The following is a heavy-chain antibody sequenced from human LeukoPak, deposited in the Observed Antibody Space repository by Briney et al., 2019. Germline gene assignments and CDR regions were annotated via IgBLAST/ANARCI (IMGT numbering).Heavy chain of an antibody. D-gene: IGHD3-22*01. CDR1: GFIFSNAW. J-gene: IGHJ4*02. CDR2: IKSKTDGGTI. CDR3: TSSFYDSSGCRY. Sequence: GGSLRLSCAACGFIFSNAWMNWVRQAPGKGLEWVGRIKSKTDGGTIDYAAPVKDRFTISRDDSKDTLYLQMNSLKTEDTAVYYCTSSFYDSSGCRYWGQGTLVTVSS. V-gene: IGHV3-15*01.